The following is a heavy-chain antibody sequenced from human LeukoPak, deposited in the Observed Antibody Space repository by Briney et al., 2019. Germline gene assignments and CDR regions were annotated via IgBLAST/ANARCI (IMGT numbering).Heavy chain of an antibody. CDR3: ARGGIVVVPAAQYYFDY. CDR2: INHSGST. Sequence: SETLALTCDVYGDSFSGHYWSWIRQPPGKGLEWIGEINHSGSTNYNPSLKSRVTISVDTSKNQFSLKLSSVTAADTAVYYCARGGIVVVPAAQYYFDYWGQGTLVTVSS. J-gene: IGHJ4*02. V-gene: IGHV4-34*01. CDR1: GDSFSGHY. D-gene: IGHD2-2*01.